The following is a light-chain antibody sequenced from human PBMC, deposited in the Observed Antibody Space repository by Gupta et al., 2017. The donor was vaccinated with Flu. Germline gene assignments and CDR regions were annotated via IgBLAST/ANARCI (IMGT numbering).Light chain of an antibody. J-gene: IGLJ2*01. V-gene: IGLV4-69*01. CDR2: LNSECSH. CDR3: QTWGTGIVV. CDR1: RGHSSYA. Sequence: QLVLTQSPSASASLGASVKLTCTLSRGHSSYAISWHQQQPEKGPRYLMKLNSECSHSKGDGIPDLFTGSCSGAVLFLTISDLQSEDDADYYCQTWGTGIVVFCGGTKLTVL.